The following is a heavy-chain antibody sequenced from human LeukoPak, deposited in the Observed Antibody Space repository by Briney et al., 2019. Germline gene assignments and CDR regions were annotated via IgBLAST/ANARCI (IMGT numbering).Heavy chain of an antibody. D-gene: IGHD3-22*01. CDR2: IWYDGSNK. CDR3: ARCTYYYDSSGYRTWAFDY. V-gene: IGHV3-33*01. Sequence: GGSLRLSCAASGFTFSSYGMHWVRQAPGKGLEWVAVIWYDGSNKYYADSVKGRFTISRDNSKNTLYLQMNSLRAEDTAVYYCARCTYYYDSSGYRTWAFDYWGQGTLVTVSS. J-gene: IGHJ4*02. CDR1: GFTFSSYG.